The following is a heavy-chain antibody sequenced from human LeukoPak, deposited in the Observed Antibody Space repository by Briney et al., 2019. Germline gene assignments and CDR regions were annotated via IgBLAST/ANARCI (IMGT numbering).Heavy chain of an antibody. Sequence: PSETLSLTCAVYGGSFSGYYWSWIRHPPGKGLEWIGENNHSRSTNYNPSLKRRVTISVDTSKNQFSLKLSSVTAADTAVYYCARGWGVVRDSPYDYGLRWFDPWGQGTLVTVSS. J-gene: IGHJ5*02. D-gene: IGHD4-17*01. CDR2: NNHSRST. CDR1: GGSFSGYY. V-gene: IGHV4-34*01. CDR3: ARGWGVVRDSPYDYGLRWFDP.